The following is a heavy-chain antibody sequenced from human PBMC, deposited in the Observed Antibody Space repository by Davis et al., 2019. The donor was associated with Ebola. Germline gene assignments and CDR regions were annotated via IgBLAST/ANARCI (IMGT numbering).Heavy chain of an antibody. CDR3: ARDEFDY. J-gene: IGHJ4*02. CDR1: GYSFTNYA. CDR2: INTGNGNT. V-gene: IGHV1-3*04. Sequence: AASVKVSCKTSGYSFTNYAVHWVHQAPGQRLEWMGWINTGNGNTEYSQKFQGRVTITRDTSASTAYMELSSLRSEDTAVYFCARDEFDYWGQGTLVTVSS.